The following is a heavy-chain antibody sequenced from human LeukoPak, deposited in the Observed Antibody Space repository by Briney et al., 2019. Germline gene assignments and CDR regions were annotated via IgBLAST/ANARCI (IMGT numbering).Heavy chain of an antibody. CDR2: IYYSGST. CDR1: GGSISSYY. CDR3: ARLDDYGGNSR. D-gene: IGHD4-23*01. Sequence: RPSETLSLTCTVSGGSISSYYWSWIRQPPGKGLEWIGYIYYSGSTNYNPSLKSRVTISVDTSKNQFSLKLSSVTAADTAVYYCARLDDYGGNSRWGQGTLVTVSS. V-gene: IGHV4-59*08. J-gene: IGHJ4*02.